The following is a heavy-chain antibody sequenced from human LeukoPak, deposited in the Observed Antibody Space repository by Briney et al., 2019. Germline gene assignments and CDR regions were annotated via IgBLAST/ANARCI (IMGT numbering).Heavy chain of an antibody. Sequence: GGSLRLSCAASGFTFDDYGMSWVRQAPGKGLEWVSGINWNGGSTGYADSVKGRFTISRDNAKNSLYLQMNSLRAEDTALYYCARDSGSSWYYWFDPWGREPRSPSPQ. V-gene: IGHV3-20*04. CDR3: ARDSGSSWYYWFDP. J-gene: IGHJ5*02. CDR1: GFTFDDYG. CDR2: INWNGGST. D-gene: IGHD6-13*01.